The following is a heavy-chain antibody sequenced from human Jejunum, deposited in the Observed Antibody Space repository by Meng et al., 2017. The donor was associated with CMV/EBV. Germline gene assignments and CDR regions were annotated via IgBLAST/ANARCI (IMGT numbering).Heavy chain of an antibody. V-gene: IGHV4-39*01. CDR2: ISSSGRA. CDR1: GSITSNDHF. J-gene: IGHJ4*02. D-gene: IGHD1-26*01. CDR3: ARCPTGVLGASRDY. Sequence: GSITSNDHFGGWVRQSPGKGLEWIGTISSSGRAYYNPSLQSRVTISTDTSRNQFSLNLNSVTAADTAMYYCARCPTGVLGASRDYWGQGTLVTVSS.